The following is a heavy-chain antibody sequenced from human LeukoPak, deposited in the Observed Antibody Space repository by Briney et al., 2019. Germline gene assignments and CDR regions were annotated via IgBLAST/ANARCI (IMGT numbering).Heavy chain of an antibody. CDR3: ARGLGDYEDYFDY. V-gene: IGHV4-59*01. CDR1: GGSISSYY. J-gene: IGHJ4*02. Sequence: PSETLSLTCTVSGGSISSYYWSWIRQPPGKGLEWIGYIYYSGSTNYNPSLKSRVTISVDTSKNQFSLKLSSVTAADTAVYYCARGLGDYEDYFDYWGQGTLVTVSS. D-gene: IGHD4-17*01. CDR2: IYYSGST.